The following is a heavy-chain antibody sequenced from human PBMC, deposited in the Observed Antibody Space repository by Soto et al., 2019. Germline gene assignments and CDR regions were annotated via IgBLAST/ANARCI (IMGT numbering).Heavy chain of an antibody. D-gene: IGHD5-12*01. CDR2: IYYSGST. CDR1: GGSISNGNYF. V-gene: IGHV4-30-4*02. Sequence: SDTLSLTCTISGGSISNGNYFWSWIRQPPGKGLEWIGYIYYSGSTYYNPSLKSRVAISVDTSKNQFSLKLSSVTAADTAVYYCAREGHSGYDYIGNYYGMDAWGQWTTVT. J-gene: IGHJ6*02. CDR3: AREGHSGYDYIGNYYGMDA.